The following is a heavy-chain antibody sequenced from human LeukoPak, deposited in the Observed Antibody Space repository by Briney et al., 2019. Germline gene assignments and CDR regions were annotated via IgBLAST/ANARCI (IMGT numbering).Heavy chain of an antibody. CDR1: GYTFTSYG. CDR2: ISAYNGNT. Sequence: GASVKVSCKASGYTFTSYGISWVRQAPGQGLEWMGWISAYNGNTNYAQKLQGRVTMTTDTSTSTAYMELRSIRSDDTAVYYCARALSYWSQNWGSPFDYWGQGTLVTVSS. J-gene: IGHJ4*02. V-gene: IGHV1-18*01. CDR3: ARALSYWSQNWGSPFDY. D-gene: IGHD7-27*01.